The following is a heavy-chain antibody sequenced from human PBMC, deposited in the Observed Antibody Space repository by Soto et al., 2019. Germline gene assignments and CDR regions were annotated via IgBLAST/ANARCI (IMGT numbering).Heavy chain of an antibody. V-gene: IGHV1-46*01. J-gene: IGHJ4*02. CDR1: GYTFTNYH. CDR2: INPSGGGT. CDR3: ARVGLGSNWNLDY. D-gene: IGHD1-20*01. Sequence: GASVKVSCKASGYTFTNYHMHWVRQAPGLEFEWMGIINPSGGGTAYAQKFQGRITATRDTSTNTVYMELSSLRLEDTAVFYCARVGLGSNWNLDYWGQGTLVTVSS.